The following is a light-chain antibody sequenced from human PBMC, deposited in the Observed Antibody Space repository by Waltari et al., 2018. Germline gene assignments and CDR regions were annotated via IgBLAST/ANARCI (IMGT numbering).Light chain of an antibody. V-gene: IGLV1-44*01. J-gene: IGLJ3*02. CDR1: SSNIGCRST. CDR2: SDN. CDR3: AAWDDSLKAWV. Sequence: QSVLTQPPSASGTPGQRVTISCSGSSSNIGCRSTVDWYQQFPGTAPKLLIYSDNQRPSGVPDRFSGSRSGASASLAISGLQSEDEADYYCAAWDDSLKAWVFGGGTKLTVL.